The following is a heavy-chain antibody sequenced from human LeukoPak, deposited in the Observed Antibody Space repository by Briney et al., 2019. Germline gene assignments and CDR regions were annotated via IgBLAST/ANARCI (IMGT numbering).Heavy chain of an antibody. CDR1: GFTFSSYS. Sequence: PGGSLRLSCTASGFTFSSYSMNWVRQAPGKGLEWVSYISSSSSTIYYADSVKGRSTISRDNAKNSLYLQMNSLRAEDTVVYYCARDYGWLRFFDYWGQGTLVTVSS. V-gene: IGHV3-48*01. CDR2: ISSSSSTI. J-gene: IGHJ4*02. D-gene: IGHD5-12*01. CDR3: ARDYGWLRFFDY.